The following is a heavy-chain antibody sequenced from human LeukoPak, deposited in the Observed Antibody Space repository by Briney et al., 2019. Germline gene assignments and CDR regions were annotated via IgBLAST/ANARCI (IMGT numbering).Heavy chain of an antibody. V-gene: IGHV3-15*01. CDR1: GFSFTTYW. D-gene: IGHD6-6*01. CDR3: TTDRGITARPIFDS. J-gene: IGHJ4*02. Sequence: PGGSLRLSCAASGFSFTTYWMGWVRQAPGKGLEWVGRIKSKPDGGTTDYAAPVKGRFIISRDDSKNTLYLQMNSLKTEDTAMYYCTTDRGITARPIFDSWGQGTLVTVSS. CDR2: IKSKPDGGTT.